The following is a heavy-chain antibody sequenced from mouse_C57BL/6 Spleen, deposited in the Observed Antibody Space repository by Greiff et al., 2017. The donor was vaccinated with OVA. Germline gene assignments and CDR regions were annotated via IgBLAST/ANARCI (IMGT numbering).Heavy chain of an antibody. J-gene: IGHJ4*01. CDR1: GFNIKNTY. CDR3: AITTVVAEGYYAMDY. D-gene: IGHD1-1*01. CDR2: IDPANGNT. Sequence: EVQLQQSVAELVRPGASVKLSCTASGFNIKNTYMHWVKQRPEQGLEWIGRIDPANGNTKYAPKFQGKATITADTSSNTAYLQLSSLTSEDTAIYYGAITTVVAEGYYAMDYWGQGTSVTVSS. V-gene: IGHV14-3*01.